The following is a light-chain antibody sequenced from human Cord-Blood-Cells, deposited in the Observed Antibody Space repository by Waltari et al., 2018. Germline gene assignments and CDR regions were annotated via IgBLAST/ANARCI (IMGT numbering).Light chain of an antibody. CDR2: DAS. CDR1: QDISNY. J-gene: IGKJ3*01. CDR3: QQYDNLPIT. V-gene: IGKV1-33*01. Sequence: DIQITQSPSSLPASVGDRVTLTCQASQDISNYLNWYQQKPGKAPKLLIYDASNLETGVPSRFSGSGSGTEFTFTISSLQPEDIATYYCQQYDNLPITFGPGTKVDIK.